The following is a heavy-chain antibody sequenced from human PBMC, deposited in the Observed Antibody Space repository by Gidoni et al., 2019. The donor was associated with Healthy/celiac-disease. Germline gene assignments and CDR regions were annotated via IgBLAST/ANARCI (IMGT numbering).Heavy chain of an antibody. D-gene: IGHD3-16*01. CDR1: GFTFSSYG. CDR2: ISYDGSNK. J-gene: IGHJ4*02. CDR3: AKLNDGG. Sequence: QVQLVAAGGGVVPPGRSRRLSCAAAGFTFSSYGMHWVRQAPGKGLEWVAVISYDGSNKYYADSVKGRFTISRDNSKNTLYLQMNSLRAEDTAVYYCAKLNDGGWGQGTLVTVSS. V-gene: IGHV3-30*18.